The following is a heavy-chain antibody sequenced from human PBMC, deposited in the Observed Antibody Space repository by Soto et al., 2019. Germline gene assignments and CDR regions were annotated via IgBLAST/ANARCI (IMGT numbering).Heavy chain of an antibody. CDR2: TDYSGST. Sequence: QVQLRESGPGLVKPSQTLSLTCTVSGGSINSGGYYWNWIRQHPGKGLEWIGYTDYSGSTYYNPFLRSRVIISADHSANHFSLKLSSVTAADTAVYFCARGNRQSGYSSSWVFDYWGQGTLVNVSS. CDR3: ARGNRQSGYSSSWVFDY. V-gene: IGHV4-31*03. J-gene: IGHJ4*02. D-gene: IGHD6-13*01. CDR1: GGSINSGGYY.